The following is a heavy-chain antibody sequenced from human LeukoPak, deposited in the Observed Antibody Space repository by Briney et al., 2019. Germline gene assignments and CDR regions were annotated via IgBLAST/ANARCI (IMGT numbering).Heavy chain of an antibody. D-gene: IGHD6-6*01. V-gene: IGHV3-7*01. J-gene: IGHJ5*02. Sequence: GGSLRLSCAASGFAFSDHWMIWVRQAPGKGLEWVANINHDESKKYYVDSVEGRFTISRDNAKNSLYLQMNSLRAEDTAVYYCAISTYSSSPSWGQGTLVTVAS. CDR2: INHDESKK. CDR3: AISTYSSSPS. CDR1: GFAFSDHW.